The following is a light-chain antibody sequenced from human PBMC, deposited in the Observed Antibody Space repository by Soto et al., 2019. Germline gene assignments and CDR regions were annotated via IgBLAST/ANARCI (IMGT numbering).Light chain of an antibody. Sequence: QSVLTQPASVSGSPGQSITISCTGTSSDVGGYNSVSWYQQHPGKAPKLMIYDVSNRPSGVSNRSSGSKSGNTASLTISGLQAEDEADYYCSSYTSISTLVFGTGNKVTVL. CDR3: SSYTSISTLV. J-gene: IGLJ1*01. V-gene: IGLV2-14*01. CDR2: DVS. CDR1: SSDVGGYNS.